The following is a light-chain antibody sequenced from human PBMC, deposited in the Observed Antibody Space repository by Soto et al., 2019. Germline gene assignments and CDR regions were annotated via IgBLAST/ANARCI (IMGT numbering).Light chain of an antibody. Sequence: QSALTQPRSVSGSPGQSVTISCTGTSSDVGAYNYVSWYQQHPGRAPKLMIYDVNKRPSGVPDRFSGSKSGNTASLTISGLQADDEADYYCCSYGGSYSFVLFGGGTKLTVL. CDR1: SSDVGAYNY. V-gene: IGLV2-11*01. CDR2: DVN. J-gene: IGLJ2*01. CDR3: CSYGGSYSFVL.